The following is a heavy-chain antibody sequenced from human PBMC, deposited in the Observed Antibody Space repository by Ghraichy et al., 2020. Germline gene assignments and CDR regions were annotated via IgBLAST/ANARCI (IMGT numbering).Heavy chain of an antibody. J-gene: IGHJ6*02. D-gene: IGHD2-15*01. CDR2: IYYSGTT. Sequence: SETLSLTCSVSGGSINNDGYHWTWIRQHPGKGLEWIGHIYYSGTTYYNSSLKSRVVISLDTSRSQFSLRLTSVTAADTAVYCCARGSLVGMDVWGQGTSVTVSS. V-gene: IGHV4-31*03. CDR1: GGSINNDGYH. CDR3: ARGSLVGMDV.